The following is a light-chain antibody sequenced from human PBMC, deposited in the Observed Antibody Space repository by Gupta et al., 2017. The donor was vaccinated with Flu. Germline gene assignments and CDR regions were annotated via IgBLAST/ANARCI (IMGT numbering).Light chain of an antibody. Sequence: EIVLTQSPGTLSLSPGERATLSCRASQSVRSSYLAWYQQKPGQAPRLLIYGASSRATGIPDRFSGSGSGTDFTLTISRLEPEDFAVYYCQQYCSSPLTFGQGTRMDIK. CDR1: QSVRSSY. V-gene: IGKV3-20*01. CDR3: QQYCSSPLT. CDR2: GAS. J-gene: IGKJ5*01.